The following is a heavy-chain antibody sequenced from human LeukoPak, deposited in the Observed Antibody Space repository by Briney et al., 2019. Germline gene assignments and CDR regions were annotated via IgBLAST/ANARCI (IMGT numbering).Heavy chain of an antibody. CDR1: GFTVITND. V-gene: IGHV3-53*01. Sequence: GGSLRLSCAASGFTVITNDMTWVRQAPGKGLEWVSVLHSDGNTKYADSVQGRFTISKDNSKNTLYLEMNSLSPDDTAVYYCARGVEPLAANTLAYWGQGTLVTVSS. J-gene: IGHJ4*02. CDR3: ARGVEPLAANTLAY. D-gene: IGHD1-14*01. CDR2: LHSDGNT.